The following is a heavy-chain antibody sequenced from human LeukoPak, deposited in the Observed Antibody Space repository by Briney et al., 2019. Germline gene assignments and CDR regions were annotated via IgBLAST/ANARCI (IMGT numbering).Heavy chain of an antibody. CDR3: ARRVRSFEAFDI. Sequence: GGSLRLSCAASGFTFSDYYMSWIRQAPGKGLEWISYISSSGDTIFYADSVKGRFTISRDNAKNSLYLQMNSLRADDTAVYYCARRVRSFEAFDIWGQRTMVTVSS. J-gene: IGHJ3*02. CDR1: GFTFSDYY. V-gene: IGHV3-11*04. D-gene: IGHD3-3*01. CDR2: ISSSGDTI.